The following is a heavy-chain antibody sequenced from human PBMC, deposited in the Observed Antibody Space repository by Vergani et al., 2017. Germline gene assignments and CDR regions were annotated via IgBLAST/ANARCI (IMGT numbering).Heavy chain of an antibody. CDR1: GFTFSSYA. J-gene: IGHJ4*02. V-gene: IGHV3-30*07. D-gene: IGHD5-18*01. Sequence: QVQLVESGGGVVQPGRSLRLSCAASGFTFSSYAMHWVRQAPGTGLEWVAVISYDGSNKYYADSVKGRFTISRDNSKNTLYLQMNSLRAEDTAVYYCASYPWIQLWWGGCDYWGQGTLVTVSS. CDR3: ASYPWIQLWWGGCDY. CDR2: ISYDGSNK.